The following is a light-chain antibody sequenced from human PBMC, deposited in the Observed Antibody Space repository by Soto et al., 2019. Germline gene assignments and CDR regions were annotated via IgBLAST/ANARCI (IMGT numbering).Light chain of an antibody. CDR3: QQYNDYSRT. V-gene: IGKV1-5*03. CDR2: KAS. J-gene: IGKJ1*01. Sequence: DIQMTQSPSTLSASVGDRVTITCWASQSISSWLAWYQQKPGKAPKLLIYKASSLQSGVPSRFSGSGSGTEFTLTISSLQPDDFATYFCQQYNDYSRTFGPGTKVEVK. CDR1: QSISSW.